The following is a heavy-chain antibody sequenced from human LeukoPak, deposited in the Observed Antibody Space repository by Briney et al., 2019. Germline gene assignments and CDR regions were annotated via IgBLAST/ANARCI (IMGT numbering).Heavy chain of an antibody. J-gene: IGHJ6*02. CDR1: GFTFSSYW. V-gene: IGHV3-48*04. CDR2: ISSSSSTI. CDR3: ARDLWGAGYYYYGMDV. Sequence: PGGSLRLSCAVSGFTFSSYWMHWVRQVPGKGLEWVSYISSSSSTIYYADSVKGRFTISRDNAKNSLYLQMNSLRAEDTAVYYCARDLWGAGYYYYGMDVWGQGTTVTVSS. D-gene: IGHD3-16*01.